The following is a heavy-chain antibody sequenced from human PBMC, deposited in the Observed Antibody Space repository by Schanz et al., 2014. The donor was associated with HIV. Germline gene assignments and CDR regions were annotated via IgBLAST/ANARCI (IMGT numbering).Heavy chain of an antibody. CDR1: GFSFDNYG. CDR3: VLPSPKIVGGLGEHYFDH. J-gene: IGHJ4*02. V-gene: IGHV3-30*03. D-gene: IGHD1-26*01. CDR2: ISYDGTKK. Sequence: QVQLVESGGGVVQPGGSLRLSCAASGFSFDNYGMHWVRQAPGKGLEWVAVISYDGTKKHYADSVKGRFTISRDNAKNSLYLQMNSLRAEDTAVYYCVLPSPKIVGGLGEHYFDHWGQGTLVTVSS.